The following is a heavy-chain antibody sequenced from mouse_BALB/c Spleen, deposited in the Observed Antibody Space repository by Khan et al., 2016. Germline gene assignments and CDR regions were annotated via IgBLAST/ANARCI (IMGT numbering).Heavy chain of an antibody. CDR1: GYSITSGYY. Sequence: EVQLVESGPGLVKPSQSLSLTCSVTGYSITSGYYWNWIRQFPGNKLEWMGYISYAGSNNYNPSLKNRISITRDTSKNQFFLKLNSVTTEDTATYYCARDNSFDYWGQGTTLTVSS. J-gene: IGHJ2*01. CDR2: ISYAGSN. V-gene: IGHV3-6*02. CDR3: ARDNSFDY.